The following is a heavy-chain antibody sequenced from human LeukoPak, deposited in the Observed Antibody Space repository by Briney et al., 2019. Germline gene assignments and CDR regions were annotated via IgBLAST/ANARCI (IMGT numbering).Heavy chain of an antibody. CDR1: GFTFSSYW. V-gene: IGHV3-7*01. J-gene: IGHJ4*02. Sequence: SGGSLRLSCAASGFTFSSYWMTWVRHAPGKGLGWVGNIKGDGSEKYYVDSVKGRVTISRDNAKNSLYLQMNSLRAEDTAVYYCARDFRFLQDYWGQGALVTVAS. CDR2: IKGDGSEK. D-gene: IGHD3-3*01. CDR3: ARDFRFLQDY.